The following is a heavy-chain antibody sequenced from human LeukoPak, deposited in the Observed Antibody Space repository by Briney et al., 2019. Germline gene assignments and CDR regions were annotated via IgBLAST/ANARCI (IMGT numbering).Heavy chain of an antibody. D-gene: IGHD7-27*01. V-gene: IGHV4-30-4*01. J-gene: IGHJ4*02. Sequence: SETLSLTCTVSGGSISSGDYYWSWIRQPPGKGLEWIGYIYYSGSTYYNPSLKSRVTISVDTSKNQFSLKLSSATAADTAVYYCARGTGDGGFDYWGQGTLVTVSS. CDR3: ARGTGDGGFDY. CDR1: GGSISSGDYY. CDR2: IYYSGST.